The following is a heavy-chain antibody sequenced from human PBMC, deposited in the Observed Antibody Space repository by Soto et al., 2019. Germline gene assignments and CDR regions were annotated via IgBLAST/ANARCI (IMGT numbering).Heavy chain of an antibody. CDR1: GGSVSSGSYY. V-gene: IGHV4-61*01. CDR3: ARTDNVGYDPF. Sequence: SETLSLTCTVSGGSVSSGSYYWSWIRQPPGKGLEWIGYIYYSGSTNYNPSLKSRVTISVDTSKNQFSLKLSSVTAADTAVYYCARTDNVGYDPFCGQGTLVT. J-gene: IGHJ4*02. CDR2: IYYSGST. D-gene: IGHD5-12*01.